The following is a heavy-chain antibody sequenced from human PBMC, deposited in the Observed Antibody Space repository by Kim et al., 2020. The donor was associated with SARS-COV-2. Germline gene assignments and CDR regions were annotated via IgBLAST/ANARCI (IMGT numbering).Heavy chain of an antibody. CDR3: ATLRGGSYNF. CDR1: GFAFTDTY. D-gene: IGHD1-26*01. V-gene: IGHV1-2*02. CDR2: ITPNSDGT. J-gene: IGHJ4*02. Sequence: ASVKVSCKASGFAFTDTYMHWLRQAPGQGLEWVGWITPNSDGTIYAQKFQGRVTTTRDSSVSTAYMELSSLKSDDTAVYYCATLRGGSYNFWGQGTLVTVSS.